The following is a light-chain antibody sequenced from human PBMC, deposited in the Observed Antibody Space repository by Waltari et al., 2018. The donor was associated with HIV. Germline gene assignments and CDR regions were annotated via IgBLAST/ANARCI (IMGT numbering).Light chain of an antibody. V-gene: IGKV3-20*01. CDR2: GAS. Sequence: EIVFTQSPGTLSSSPGERATLYCRASQSVRSRSLAWYQQRPGQAPRLLISGASSRATGIPDRFSGSGSGTDFSLTISRLEPEDFAVYYCQQYATSPRTFGQGTKVEIK. CDR1: QSVRSRS. J-gene: IGKJ1*01. CDR3: QQYATSPRT.